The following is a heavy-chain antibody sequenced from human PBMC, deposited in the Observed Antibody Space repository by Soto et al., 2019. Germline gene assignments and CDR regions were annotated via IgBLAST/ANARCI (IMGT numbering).Heavy chain of an antibody. V-gene: IGHV4-34*01. CDR1: GGSFSGFY. J-gene: IGHJ4*02. D-gene: IGHD3-22*01. CDR2: VSHSGST. Sequence: SETLSLTCAVYGGSFSGFYWSWIRQPPGKGLEWIGEVSHSGSTNYNPSLKSRVTISADTSKNQFFLKLTSVTAADTAVYYCARARFYSDSSGYYSTFDYWGQGTVVTV. CDR3: ARARFYSDSSGYYSTFDY.